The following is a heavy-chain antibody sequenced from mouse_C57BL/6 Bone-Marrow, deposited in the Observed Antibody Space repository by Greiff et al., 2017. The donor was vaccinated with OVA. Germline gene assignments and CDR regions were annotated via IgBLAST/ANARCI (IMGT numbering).Heavy chain of an antibody. CDR2: IRNKANGYTT. Sequence: EVQLVESGGGLVQPGGSLSLSCAASGFTFTDYYMSWVRQPPGKALEWLGFIRNKANGYTTEYSASVKGRFTISRDNSQRILYLQMNALRAEDSATYYCARSPATVVAHWYFDVWGTGTTVTVSS. J-gene: IGHJ1*03. D-gene: IGHD1-1*01. CDR1: GFTFTDYY. CDR3: ARSPATVVAHWYFDV. V-gene: IGHV7-3*01.